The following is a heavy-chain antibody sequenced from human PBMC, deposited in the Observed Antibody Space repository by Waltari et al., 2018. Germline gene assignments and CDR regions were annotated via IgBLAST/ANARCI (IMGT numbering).Heavy chain of an antibody. Sequence: EVQLVESGGGLVKPGGSLRLSCAASGFTFSSYRMNWVRQAPGKGLEWVSSISSSSSYIYYADSVKGRFTISRDNAKNSLYLQMNSLRAEDTAVYYCARPLTPYYMDVWGKGTTVTVSS. V-gene: IGHV3-21*01. CDR3: ARPLTPYYMDV. CDR1: GFTFSSYR. CDR2: ISSSSSYI. J-gene: IGHJ6*03.